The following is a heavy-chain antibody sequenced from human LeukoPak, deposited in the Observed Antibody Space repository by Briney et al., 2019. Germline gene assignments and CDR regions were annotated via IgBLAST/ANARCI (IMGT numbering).Heavy chain of an antibody. D-gene: IGHD6-19*01. CDR1: GGSISSSSYY. CDR3: ARRAVASMVAFDI. J-gene: IGHJ3*02. CDR2: IYYSGST. Sequence: SETLSLTCTVSGGSISSSSYYWGWIRQPPGKGLEWIGSIYYSGSTYYNPSLKSRVTISVDTSKNQFSLKLSSVTAADTAVYYCARRAVASMVAFDIWGQGTMVTVSS. V-gene: IGHV4-39*01.